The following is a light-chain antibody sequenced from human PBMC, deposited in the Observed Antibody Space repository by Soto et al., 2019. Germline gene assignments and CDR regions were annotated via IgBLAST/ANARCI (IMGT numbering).Light chain of an antibody. Sequence: DIQMTQSPSSLSASVGDRVTITCRASQSISSYLNWYQQKPGKAPKHLIYAASSLQSGVPSRFSGRGSGTDFTLTISSLQPEDFATYYCQQSYSTPRITFGQGTRLEIK. CDR3: QQSYSTPRIT. CDR1: QSISSY. J-gene: IGKJ5*01. V-gene: IGKV1-39*01. CDR2: AAS.